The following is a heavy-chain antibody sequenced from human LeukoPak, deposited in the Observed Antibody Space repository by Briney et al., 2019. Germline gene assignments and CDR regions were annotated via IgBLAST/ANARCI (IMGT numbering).Heavy chain of an antibody. J-gene: IGHJ6*03. V-gene: IGHV3-23*01. CDR3: ARCYDSSGYPPTRLDYYYMDV. Sequence: GGSLRLSCAASGFIFSSYAMSWVRQAPGKGLEWVSTISGSGGSTYYADSVKGRFTISRDNSKNTVYLQMNSLRAEDTAVYYCARCYDSSGYPPTRLDYYYMDVWGKGTTVTVSS. D-gene: IGHD3-22*01. CDR1: GFIFSSYA. CDR2: ISGSGGST.